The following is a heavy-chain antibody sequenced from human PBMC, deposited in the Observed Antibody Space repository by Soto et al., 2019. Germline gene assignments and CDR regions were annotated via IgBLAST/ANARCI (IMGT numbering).Heavy chain of an antibody. D-gene: IGHD1-1*01. J-gene: IGHJ4*02. CDR2: ISYSGSS. V-gene: IGHV4-31*03. Sequence: SSETLSLTCTVSGGSNIRDGYYWSWIRQHPGKGLEWIAYISYSGSSYSNPSLKSRVTISADTSKNQFSLRLTSVTAADTAVYFCARATPTGPADFWGQGTLVTVSS. CDR3: ARATPTGPADF. CDR1: GGSNIRDGYY.